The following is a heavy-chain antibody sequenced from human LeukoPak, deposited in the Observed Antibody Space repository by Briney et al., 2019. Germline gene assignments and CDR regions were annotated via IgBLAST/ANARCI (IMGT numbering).Heavy chain of an antibody. J-gene: IGHJ5*02. CDR3: ARGPQFGLDP. CDR2: INHSGST. V-gene: IGHV4-34*01. D-gene: IGHD3-10*01. Sequence: PSETLSLTCAVYGGSFSGYYWSWIRQPPGKGLEWIGEINHSGSTNYNPSLKSRVTISVDTSKNQFSLKLSSVTAADTAVYYCARGPQFGLDPWGQGTLVTVSS. CDR1: GGSFSGYY.